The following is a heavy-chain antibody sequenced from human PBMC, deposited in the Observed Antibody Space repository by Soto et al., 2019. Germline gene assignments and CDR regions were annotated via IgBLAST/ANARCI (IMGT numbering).Heavy chain of an antibody. CDR3: AKVARALAAPFDY. J-gene: IGHJ4*02. Sequence: EVQLVESGGGLVQPGRSLRLSCAASGFTFDDYAMHWVRQAPGTGLEWVSGISWNSGSIGYADSVKGRFTISRDNAKNSLYLQMNSLRAEDTALYYCAKVARALAAPFDYWGQGTLVTVSS. CDR2: ISWNSGSI. CDR1: GFTFDDYA. V-gene: IGHV3-9*01.